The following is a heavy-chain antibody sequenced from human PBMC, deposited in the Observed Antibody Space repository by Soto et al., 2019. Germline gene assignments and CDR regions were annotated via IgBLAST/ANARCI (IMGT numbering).Heavy chain of an antibody. J-gene: IGHJ6*02. V-gene: IGHV1-18*01. CDR3: ARGAYCAGGSCYERYDYYGLDV. CDR1: GDTFVNYG. Sequence: QVQLLQSGGEVKKPGASVKVSCQLSGDTFVNYGITWVRQAPGQGLEWVGWISVYNGQTDYAQKFHDRVTMTTDTPTSTAYMDLRSLRSDDTAIYYCARGAYCAGGSCYERYDYYGLDVWGQGTTVIVSS. D-gene: IGHD2-15*01. CDR2: ISVYNGQT.